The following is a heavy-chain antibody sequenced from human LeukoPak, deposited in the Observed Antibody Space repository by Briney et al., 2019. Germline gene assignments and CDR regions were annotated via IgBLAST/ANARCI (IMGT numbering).Heavy chain of an antibody. J-gene: IGHJ5*01. CDR3: ARQRGSYGFDF. CDR1: GDSISSISYS. Sequence: SETVSLTCTVSGDSISSISYSWGWIRQAPGRGLEWIGSINYSGTTYYNPSLKSRVTISVDTSKKQFSLKLSSVTAADSAFFYCARQRGSYGFDFWGQGTLVSVSS. D-gene: IGHD3-16*01. CDR2: INYSGTT. V-gene: IGHV4-39*01.